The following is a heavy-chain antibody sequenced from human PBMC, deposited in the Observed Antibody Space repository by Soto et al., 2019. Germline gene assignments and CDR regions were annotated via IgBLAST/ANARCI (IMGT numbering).Heavy chain of an antibody. CDR3: ARDLAAADY. V-gene: IGHV1-46*01. CDR2: INPTGGST. CDR1: GYTFTNYY. D-gene: IGHD6-13*01. J-gene: IGHJ4*02. Sequence: QVQLVQSGAEVKKPGASVKVSCKASGYTFTNYYIHWVRQAPGQGLEWMGIINPTGGSTNYAQKFQGRVTLTMDTSTSTVCMELSSLRFEDTAVYYCARDLAAADYWGQGTLVTVSS.